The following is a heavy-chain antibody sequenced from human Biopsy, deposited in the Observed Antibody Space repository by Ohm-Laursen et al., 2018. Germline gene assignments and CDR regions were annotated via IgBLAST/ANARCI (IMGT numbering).Heavy chain of an antibody. CDR1: GYTFTNYN. D-gene: IGHD3-22*01. CDR2: MNPNSGKT. V-gene: IGHV1-8*01. J-gene: IGHJ4*02. Sequence: GASVKVSCKASGYTFTNYNVNWVRQATGQGLEWMGWMNPNSGKTGYAQKFQGRVTMTRNTSISTAYMELSSLTSVETAVYYCARDLNYDGGGSFNFDYWGQGTLVTVSS. CDR3: ARDLNYDGGGSFNFDY.